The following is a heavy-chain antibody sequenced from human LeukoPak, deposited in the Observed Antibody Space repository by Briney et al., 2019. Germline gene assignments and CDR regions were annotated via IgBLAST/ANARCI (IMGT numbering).Heavy chain of an antibody. J-gene: IGHJ6*03. Sequence: QPGGSLRLSCAASGFTFSSYWMSWVRQAPGKGLEWVANIKQDGSEKYYVDSVKGRFTISRDNAKNSLYLQMNSLRAEDTAVYYCARDDCSSTSCYLYYYYYYMDVWGKGTTVTVSS. V-gene: IGHV3-7*01. CDR3: ARDDCSSTSCYLYYYYYYMDV. D-gene: IGHD2-2*01. CDR2: IKQDGSEK. CDR1: GFTFSSYW.